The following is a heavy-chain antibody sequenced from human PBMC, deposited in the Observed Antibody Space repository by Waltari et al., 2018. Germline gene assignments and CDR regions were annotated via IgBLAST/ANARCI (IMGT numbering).Heavy chain of an antibody. V-gene: IGHV4-34*01. J-gene: IGHJ5*02. CDR3: ARCILGEAAAGPDNWFDP. CDR2: INHSGST. CDR1: GGSFSGYY. Sequence: QVQLQQWGAGLLKPSETLSLTCAVYGGSFSGYYWSWIRQPPGKGLEWIGEINHSGSTNYNPSLKSRVTISVDTSKNQFSLKLSSVTAADTAVYYCARCILGEAAAGPDNWFDPWGQGTLVTVSS. D-gene: IGHD6-13*01.